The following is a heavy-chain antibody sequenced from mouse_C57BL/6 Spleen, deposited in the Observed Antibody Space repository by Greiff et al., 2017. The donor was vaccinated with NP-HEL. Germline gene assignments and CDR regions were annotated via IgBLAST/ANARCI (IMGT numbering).Heavy chain of an antibody. D-gene: IGHD2-1*01. J-gene: IGHJ3*01. CDR2: INPSSGYT. V-gene: IGHV1-7*01. Sequence: QVQLKQSGAELAKPGASVKLSCKASGYTFTSYWMHWVKQRPGQGLEWIGYINPSSGYTKYNQKFKDKATLTADKSSSTAYMQLSSLTYEDSAVYYCAKGYYGNYVPAYWGQGTLVTVSA. CDR1: GYTFTSYW. CDR3: AKGYYGNYVPAY.